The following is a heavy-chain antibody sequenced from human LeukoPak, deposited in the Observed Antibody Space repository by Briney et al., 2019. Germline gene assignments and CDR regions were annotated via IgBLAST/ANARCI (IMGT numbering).Heavy chain of an antibody. Sequence: SETLSLTCAVSGGSISSGGYSWSWIRQPPGKGLEWIGYIYHSGSTYYNPSLKSRVTISVDRSKNQFSLKLSSVTAADTAVYYCARNYDSSGPEGAFDIWGQGTMVTVSS. CDR1: GGSISSGGYS. D-gene: IGHD3-22*01. V-gene: IGHV4-30-2*01. J-gene: IGHJ3*02. CDR2: IYHSGST. CDR3: ARNYDSSGPEGAFDI.